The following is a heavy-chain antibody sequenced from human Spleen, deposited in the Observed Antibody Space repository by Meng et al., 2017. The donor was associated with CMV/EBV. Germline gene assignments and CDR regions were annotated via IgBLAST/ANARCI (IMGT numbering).Heavy chain of an antibody. Sequence: ASVKVSCKASGYTFTGYYIHWVRQAPGQGLEWMGWINPNSGATNYAQRFQGRVTMTRDTSINTASMDLTTLTPDDTALYYCARVGIPSAIADFWYFDLWGRGTLVTVSS. CDR2: INPNSGAT. CDR1: GYTFTGYY. CDR3: ARVGIPSAIADFWYFDL. J-gene: IGHJ2*01. D-gene: IGHD2-2*02. V-gene: IGHV1-2*02.